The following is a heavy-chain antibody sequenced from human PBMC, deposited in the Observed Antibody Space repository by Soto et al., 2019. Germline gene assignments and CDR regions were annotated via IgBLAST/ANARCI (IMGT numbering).Heavy chain of an antibody. Sequence: PSETLSLTCTVSGGSISSYYWSWIRQPPGKGLEWIGYIYYSGSTNYNPSLKSRVTISVDTSKNQFSLKLSSVTAADTAVYYCARPTNYSDSSGYYSWGQGPLVPFS. CDR3: ARPTNYSDSSGYYS. CDR1: GGSISSYY. CDR2: IYYSGST. V-gene: IGHV4-59*01. D-gene: IGHD3-22*01. J-gene: IGHJ4*02.